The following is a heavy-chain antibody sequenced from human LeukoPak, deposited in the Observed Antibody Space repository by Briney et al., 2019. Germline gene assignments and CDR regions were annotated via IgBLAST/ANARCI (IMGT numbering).Heavy chain of an antibody. CDR1: GFTFSSYA. J-gene: IGHJ4*02. CDR2: ISGSGGST. CDR3: ARGAIAAAGTSPFDY. V-gene: IGHV3-23*01. Sequence: GGSLRLPCAASGFTFSSYAMSWVRQAPGKGLEWVSAISGSGGSTYYADSVKGRFTISRDNAKNSLYLQMNSLRAEDTAVYYCARGAIAAAGTSPFDYWGQGTLVTVSS. D-gene: IGHD6-13*01.